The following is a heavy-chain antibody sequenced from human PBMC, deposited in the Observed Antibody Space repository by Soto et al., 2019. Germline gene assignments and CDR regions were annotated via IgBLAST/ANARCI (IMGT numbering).Heavy chain of an antibody. CDR1: GFTFSSYA. D-gene: IGHD3-16*01. V-gene: IGHV3-23*01. Sequence: GGSLRLSCAAPGFTFSSYAMSWVRQAPGKGLEWVSAISGSGGSTYYADSVKGRFTISRDNSKNTLYLQMNSLRAEDTAVYYCAKGLGGLNAFDIWGQGTMVTVSS. CDR2: ISGSGGST. J-gene: IGHJ3*02. CDR3: AKGLGGLNAFDI.